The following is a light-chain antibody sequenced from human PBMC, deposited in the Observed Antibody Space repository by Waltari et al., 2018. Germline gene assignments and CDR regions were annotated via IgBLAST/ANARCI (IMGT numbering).Light chain of an antibody. CDR3: QQYYSDLYT. CDR2: KAS. Sequence: DIQMTQSPSTLSASVGARVTITCRASQSISSGLAWYQQKPGKAPKLLIYKASSLESGVPSRFSGSGSGTEFTLTISSLQPDDFATYYCQQYYSDLYTFGQGTKLEIK. J-gene: IGKJ2*01. V-gene: IGKV1-5*03. CDR1: QSISSG.